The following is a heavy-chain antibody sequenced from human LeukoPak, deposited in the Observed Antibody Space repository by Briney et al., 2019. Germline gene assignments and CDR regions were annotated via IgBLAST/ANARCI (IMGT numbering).Heavy chain of an antibody. V-gene: IGHV1-8*01. D-gene: IGHD6-19*01. CDR1: GYTFTSYD. Sequence: GASVKVSCKASGYTFTSYDINWVRQATGQGLEWMGWMNPNSGNTGYAQKFQGRVTMTRNTSISTAYMELSSLRSEDTAVYYCARGSQWQYYFDYWGQETLVTVSS. J-gene: IGHJ4*02. CDR2: MNPNSGNT. CDR3: ARGSQWQYYFDY.